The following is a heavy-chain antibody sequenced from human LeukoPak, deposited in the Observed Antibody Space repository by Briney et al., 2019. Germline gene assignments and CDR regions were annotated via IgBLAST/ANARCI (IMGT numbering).Heavy chain of an antibody. D-gene: IGHD4/OR15-4a*01. CDR1: GYTFTGYY. J-gene: IGHJ4*02. CDR3: AREAPGGDYGNRRDHFDY. V-gene: IGHV1-2*02. CDR2: INPNSGGT. Sequence: ASVKVSCKASGYTFTGYYMHWVRQAPGQGLEWMGWINPNSGGTNYAQKFQGRVTMTRDTSISTAYMELSRLRSDDTAVYYCAREAPGGDYGNRRDHFDYWGQGTLVTVSS.